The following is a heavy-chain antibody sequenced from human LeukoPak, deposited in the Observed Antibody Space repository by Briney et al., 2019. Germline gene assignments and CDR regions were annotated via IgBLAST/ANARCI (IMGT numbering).Heavy chain of an antibody. CDR3: AKDFASSYGYFDY. J-gene: IGHJ4*02. CDR1: GFTFHNYA. D-gene: IGHD5-18*01. V-gene: IGHV3-43*02. Sequence: PGGFLRLSCAASGFTFHNYAMHWVRQAPGKGLEWVSLIRGDGGSTWHADSVKGRFTISRDNSKNSLFLQMNSLRTEDTALYYCAKDFASSYGYFDYWSQGTLVTVSS. CDR2: IRGDGGST.